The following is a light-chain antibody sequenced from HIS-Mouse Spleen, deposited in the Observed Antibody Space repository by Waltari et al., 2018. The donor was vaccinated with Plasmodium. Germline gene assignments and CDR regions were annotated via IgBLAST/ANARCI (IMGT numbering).Light chain of an antibody. J-gene: IGKJ3*01. CDR2: GAS. CDR1: QSVSSN. V-gene: IGKV3-15*01. Sequence: DIVMTQSPATLSVSRGERATLSCRASQSVSSNLAWYQQKPGQAPRLLIYGASTRATGIPARFSGSGSGTEFTLTISSLQSEDFAAYYCQQYNNWSFTFGPGTKVDIK. CDR3: QQYNNWSFT.